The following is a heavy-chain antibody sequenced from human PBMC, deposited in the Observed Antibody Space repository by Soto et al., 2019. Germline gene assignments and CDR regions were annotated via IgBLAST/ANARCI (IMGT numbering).Heavy chain of an antibody. J-gene: IGHJ6*02. CDR2: IFPGDSDI. CDR3: ARFGIGGCRGGRCFLSYNRYGMDV. V-gene: IGHV5-51*01. CDR1: GYSFSDYW. Sequence: GESLKISCEGPGYSFSDYWIGWVRQMPGKGLELMGIIFPGDSDIKYSPPFQGQVTISADKSISTAYLQWSSLKASDTAMYYCARFGIGGCRGGRCFLSYNRYGMDVWCQGTTVTVSS. D-gene: IGHD2-15*01.